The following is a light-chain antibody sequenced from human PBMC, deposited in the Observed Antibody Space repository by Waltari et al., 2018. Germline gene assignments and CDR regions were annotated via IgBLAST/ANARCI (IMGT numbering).Light chain of an antibody. CDR1: ALPREF. Sequence: SYELTQPPSVSVSPGQTARITCSGDALPREFTSWYQQKPGQAPILLMFRDTGRPSGIPERCAGSTSGTLVTLTITGVQAEDEADYYCQSTDSSGSFVVFGGGTKLTVL. V-gene: IGLV3-25*03. CDR2: RDT. CDR3: QSTDSSGSFVV. J-gene: IGLJ3*02.